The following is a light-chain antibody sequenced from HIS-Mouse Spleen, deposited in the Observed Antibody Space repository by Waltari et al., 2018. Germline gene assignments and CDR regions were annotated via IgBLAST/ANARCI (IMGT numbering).Light chain of an antibody. CDR1: SRHVGGYNL. J-gene: IGLJ1*01. Sequence: QSALTQPPSASGSPGQSVTISCTGPSRHVGGYNLVPGYQQHPGKAPKLMIYEVSKRPSGVPDRFSGSKSGNTASLTVSGLQAEDEADYYCSSYAGSNNYVFGTGTKVTVL. CDR3: SSYAGSNNYV. V-gene: IGLV2-8*01. CDR2: EVS.